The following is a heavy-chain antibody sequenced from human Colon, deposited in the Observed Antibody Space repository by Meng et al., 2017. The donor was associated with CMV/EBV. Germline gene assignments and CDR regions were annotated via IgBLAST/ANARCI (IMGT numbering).Heavy chain of an antibody. Sequence: GGSLRLSCAASGFTFSSYSMNWVRQAPGKGLEWVGRIKSKTSGGTSDFAAPMEGRFTISRDDSKKTVYLQMNSLKSEDTAVYYCSIDVSEAGNGELDYWGQGTLVTVSS. CDR2: IKSKTSGGTS. D-gene: IGHD2-8*01. CDR1: GFTFSSYS. J-gene: IGHJ4*02. V-gene: IGHV3-15*01. CDR3: SIDVSEAGNGELDY.